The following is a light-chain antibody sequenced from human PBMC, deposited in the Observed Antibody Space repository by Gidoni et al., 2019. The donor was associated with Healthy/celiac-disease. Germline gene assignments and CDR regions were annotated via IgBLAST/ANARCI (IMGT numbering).Light chain of an antibody. CDR2: RNN. J-gene: IGLJ2*01. Sequence: QSVLTQPPSASGTPGQRVTVSCSGSSSNIGSNYVYWYQQLPGTAPKLLIYRNNQRPSGVSDRFSGSKSGTSASLAISGLRSEDEADYYCAAWDDSLSAHVVFGGGTKVTVL. CDR1: SSNIGSNY. CDR3: AAWDDSLSAHVV. V-gene: IGLV1-47*01.